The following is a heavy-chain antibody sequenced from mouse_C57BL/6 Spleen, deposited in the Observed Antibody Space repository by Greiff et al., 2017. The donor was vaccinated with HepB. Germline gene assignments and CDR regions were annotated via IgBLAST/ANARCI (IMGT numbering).Heavy chain of an antibody. D-gene: IGHD1-1*01. CDR1: GYTFTSYW. J-gene: IGHJ1*03. CDR3: ARTVVGYFDV. Sequence: VQLQQPGAELVKPGASVKLSCKASGYTFTSYWMQWVKQRPGQGLEWIGEIDPSDSYTNYNQKFKGKATLTVDTSSSTAYMQLSSLTSEDSAVYYCARTVVGYFDVWGTGTTVTVSS. V-gene: IGHV1-50*01. CDR2: IDPSDSYT.